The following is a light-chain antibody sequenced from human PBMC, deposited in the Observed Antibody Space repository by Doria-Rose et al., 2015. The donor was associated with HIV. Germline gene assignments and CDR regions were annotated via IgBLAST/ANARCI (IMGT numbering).Light chain of an antibody. V-gene: IGKV1-39*01. CDR2: AAS. J-gene: IGKJ1*01. CDR1: QTVSTY. Sequence: IQVTQSPSSLSPSIADIVTITSPTSQTVSTYLNWFQQETGKAPKLLIYAASRLQSGVASRFSGSGSGRDFTLTISGLQDGDFVTYYCQKHYSSTPWTFGQGTQVEMK. CDR3: QKHYSSTPWT.